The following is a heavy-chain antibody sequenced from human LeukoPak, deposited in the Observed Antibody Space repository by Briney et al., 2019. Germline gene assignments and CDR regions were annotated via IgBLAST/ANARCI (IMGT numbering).Heavy chain of an antibody. CDR2: IYYSGST. CDR1: GGSISSGGYY. J-gene: IGHJ4*02. V-gene: IGHV4-31*03. Sequence: SQTLSLTCTVSGGSISSGGYYWSWIRQHPGKGLEWIGYIYYSGSTYYNPSLKSRVTISVDTSKNQFSLKLSSVTAADTAVYYCASSYDSSGYFVYWGQGTLVNVSS. D-gene: IGHD3-22*01. CDR3: ASSYDSSGYFVY.